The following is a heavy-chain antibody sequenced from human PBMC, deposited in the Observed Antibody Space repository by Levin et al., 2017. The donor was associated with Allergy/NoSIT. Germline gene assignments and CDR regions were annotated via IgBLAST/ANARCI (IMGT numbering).Heavy chain of an antibody. CDR3: ATELTWETAFDY. J-gene: IGHJ4*02. CDR1: GFTFTTYD. V-gene: IGHV3-33*01. Sequence: LSLTCAASGFTFTTYDMHWVRQAPGKGLEWVALVWKDGSKTFYADSVKDRFTISRDNSKSTVFLQMNSLRAEDTAVYYCATELTWETAFDYWGQGTLVTVSS. D-gene: IGHD5-18*01. CDR2: VWKDGSKT.